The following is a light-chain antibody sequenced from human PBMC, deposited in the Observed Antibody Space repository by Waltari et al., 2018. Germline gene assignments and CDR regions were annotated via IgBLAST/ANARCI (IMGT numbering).Light chain of an antibody. J-gene: IGLJ1*01. CDR2: DVR. Sequence: QSALTQPASVSGSPGQSITISCTGTSSDVGNYDYVSWYQQYSGKAPKLMIYDVRQLPSGVFDRFSGSKSGNTASLAISGLRAEDEADYYCSSYTSSDTYVFGTGTKVTVL. V-gene: IGLV2-14*01. CDR3: SSYTSSDTYV. CDR1: SSDVGNYDY.